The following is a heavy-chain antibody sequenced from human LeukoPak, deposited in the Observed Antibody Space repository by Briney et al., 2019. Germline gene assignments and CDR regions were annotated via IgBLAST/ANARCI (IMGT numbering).Heavy chain of an antibody. CDR2: INPNSGDT. J-gene: IGHJ5*02. V-gene: IGHV1-2*06. D-gene: IGHD2-15*01. Sequence: ASVKVSCKASGYTFTGYYMHWVRQAPGQGLEWMGRINPNSGDTNYAQKFQGRVTMTRDTSTSTAYMELSRLRSDDSAVYYCARACTGGSCYSDNWFDPWGQGTLVTVSS. CDR1: GYTFTGYY. CDR3: ARACTGGSCYSDNWFDP.